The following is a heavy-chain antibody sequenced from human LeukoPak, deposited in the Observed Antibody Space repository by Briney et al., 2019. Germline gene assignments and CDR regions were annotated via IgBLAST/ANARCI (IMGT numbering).Heavy chain of an antibody. CDR3: ARGPLEYSGSYFFDY. D-gene: IGHD1-26*01. J-gene: IGHJ4*02. Sequence: SETLSLTCTVSGYSISSGYYWAWIRQPPGKGLEWIGSIYHSGSTYYNPSLKSRVTISVDTSKNQFSLKLSSVIAADTAVYYCARGPLEYSGSYFFDYWGQGTLVTVSS. CDR1: GYSISSGYY. V-gene: IGHV4-38-2*02. CDR2: IYHSGST.